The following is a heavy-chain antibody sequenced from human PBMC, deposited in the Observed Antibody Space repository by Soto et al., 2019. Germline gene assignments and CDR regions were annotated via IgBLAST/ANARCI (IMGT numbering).Heavy chain of an antibody. CDR1: GFTFSSYG. CDR2: IWYDGSNK. J-gene: IGHJ5*02. V-gene: IGHV3-33*01. Sequence: GGSLRLSCAASGFTFSSYGMHWVRQAPGKGLEWVAVIWYDGSNKYYADSVKGRFTISRDNSKNTLYLQMNSLRAEDTAVYYCARGNPSYDGSGSPYQYNWLDPWAQGNLVTVSS. D-gene: IGHD3-10*01. CDR3: ARGNPSYDGSGSPYQYNWLDP.